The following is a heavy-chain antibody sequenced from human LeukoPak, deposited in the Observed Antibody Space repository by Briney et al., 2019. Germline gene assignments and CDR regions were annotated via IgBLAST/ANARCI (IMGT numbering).Heavy chain of an antibody. CDR3: ARDIVVVTPGWFDP. CDR2: IYTSGST. V-gene: IGHV4-61*02. CDR1: GGSITIGSYY. J-gene: IGHJ5*02. D-gene: IGHD2-15*01. Sequence: SETLSLTCTVSGGSITIGSYYWSWIRQPAGKGLEWIGRIYTSGSTNYNPSLKSRVTISVDTSKNQFSLKLSSVTAADTAVYYCARDIVVVTPGWFDPWGQGTLVTVSS.